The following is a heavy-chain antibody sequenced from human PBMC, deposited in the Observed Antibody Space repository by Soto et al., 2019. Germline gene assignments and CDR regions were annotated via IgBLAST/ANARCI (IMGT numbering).Heavy chain of an antibody. CDR1: GFSFSLYW. J-gene: IGHJ4*02. Sequence: GGSLRLSCAASGFSFSLYWMSWVRQAPGKGLEWVANIKQDGGEKYYVDSVKGRFTISRDNAKNSVYLQMSSLRAEDTAVYFCVSGGSGSRINAWGQGTLVTVSS. CDR2: IKQDGGEK. CDR3: VSGGSGSRINA. D-gene: IGHD3-10*01. V-gene: IGHV3-7*01.